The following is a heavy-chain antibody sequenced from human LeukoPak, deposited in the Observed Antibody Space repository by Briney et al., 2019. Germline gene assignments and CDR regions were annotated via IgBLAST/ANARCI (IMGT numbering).Heavy chain of an antibody. V-gene: IGHV3-21*01. CDR2: ITSGSSYM. J-gene: IGHJ6*02. CDR1: GFAFSDYN. Sequence: GGSLRLSCVASGFAFSDYNMSWVRQAPGKGLEWISSITSGSSYMFYADSVRGRFTISRDNAKNTVYLQMNSLRTEDTAVYYCARGLPNYYGMDVWGQGTTVTVSS. CDR3: ARGLPNYYGMDV.